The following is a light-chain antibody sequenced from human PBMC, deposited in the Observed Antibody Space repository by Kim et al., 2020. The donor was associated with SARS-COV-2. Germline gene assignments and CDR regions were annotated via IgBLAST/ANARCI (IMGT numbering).Light chain of an antibody. CDR1: NIESKS. CDR2: YDS. V-gene: IGLV3-21*04. CDR3: QVWDSSSDHPV. J-gene: IGLJ3*02. Sequence: APVKTARITCGGNNIESKSVHWYQQRPGQAPVLVIYYDSDRPSGIPERFSGSNSGNTATLTISRVEAGDEADYYCQVWDSSSDHPVFGGGTQLTVL.